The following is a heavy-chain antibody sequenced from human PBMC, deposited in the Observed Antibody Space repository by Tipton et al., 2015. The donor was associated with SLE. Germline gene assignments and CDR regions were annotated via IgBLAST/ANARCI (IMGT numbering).Heavy chain of an antibody. V-gene: IGHV1-18*01. CDR3: AIPRGIAARDDAFDI. CDR1: GYTFTSYG. CDR2: ISAYNGNT. J-gene: IGHJ3*02. Sequence: QSGPEGKKPGASVKVSCKASGYTFTSYGISWVRQAPGQGLEWMGWISAYNGNTNYAQKLQGRVTMTTDTSTSTAYMELRSLRSDDTAVYYCAIPRGIAARDDAFDIWGQGTMVTVSS. D-gene: IGHD6-6*01.